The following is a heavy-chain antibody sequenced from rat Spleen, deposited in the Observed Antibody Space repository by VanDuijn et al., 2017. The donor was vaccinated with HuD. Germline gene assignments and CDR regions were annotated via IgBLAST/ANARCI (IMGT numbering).Heavy chain of an antibody. V-gene: IGHV2-6*01. Sequence: QVQLKESGPGLVQPSQTLSLTCTVSGFSLTSYHVSWVRQPPGEGLEWIAAISSGGTTYYNSALQSRLSISRDTSKSQVFLKMNSLQTEDTAMYFCARLTLGSWGQGVMVTVSS. CDR3: ARLTLGS. CDR1: GFSLTSYH. D-gene: IGHD1-11*01. CDR2: ISSGGTT. J-gene: IGHJ2*01.